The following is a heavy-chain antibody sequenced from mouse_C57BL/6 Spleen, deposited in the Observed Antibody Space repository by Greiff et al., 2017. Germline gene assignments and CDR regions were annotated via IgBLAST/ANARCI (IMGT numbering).Heavy chain of an antibody. J-gene: IGHJ2*01. CDR2: INPNNGGT. CDR1: GYTFTDYN. Sequence: EVQRVESGPELVKPGASVKIPCKASGYTFTDYNMDWVKQSHGKSLEWIGDINPNNGGTIYNQKFKGKATLTVDKSSSTAYMELRSLTSEDTAVYYCARTGTSHFDYWGQGTTLTVSS. CDR3: ARTGTSHFDY. V-gene: IGHV1-18*01. D-gene: IGHD4-1*01.